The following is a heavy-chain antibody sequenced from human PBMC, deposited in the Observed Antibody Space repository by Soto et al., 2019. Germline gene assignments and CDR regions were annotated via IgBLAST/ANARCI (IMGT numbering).Heavy chain of an antibody. D-gene: IGHD4-17*01. CDR1: GFIFSSYG. CDR2: IWYDGNNK. V-gene: IGHV3-33*01. J-gene: IGHJ4*02. CDR3: ARDWATVTTISDD. Sequence: PGGSLRLSCAASGFIFSSYGMHWVRQAPGKGLEWVAVIWYDGNNKYYADSVRGRFTISRDNSENTLYLQMNSLGVDDTAVYYCARDWATVTTISDDWGQGTLVTLSS.